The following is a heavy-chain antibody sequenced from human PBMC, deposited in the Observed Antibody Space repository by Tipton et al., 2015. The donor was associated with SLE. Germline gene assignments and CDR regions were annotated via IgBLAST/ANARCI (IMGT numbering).Heavy chain of an antibody. Sequence: SLRLSCAASGFTFSSYGMHWVRQAPGKGLEWVAFIRYDGSNKYYADSVKGRFTISRDNSKNTLYLQMNSLRAEDTAVYYCARDQVVAAIPYYYYGMDVWGQGTTVTVSS. CDR3: ARDQVVAAIPYYYYGMDV. CDR1: GFTFSSYG. D-gene: IGHD2-15*01. CDR2: IRYDGSNK. V-gene: IGHV3-30*02. J-gene: IGHJ6*02.